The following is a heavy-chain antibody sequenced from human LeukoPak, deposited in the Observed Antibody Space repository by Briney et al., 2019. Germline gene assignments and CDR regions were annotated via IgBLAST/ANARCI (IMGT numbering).Heavy chain of an antibody. J-gene: IGHJ4*02. CDR1: GGSISSYY. Sequence: PSETLSLTCTVSGGSISSYYWSWIRQPPGKGLEWIGYFYYSGSTNYNPSLKSRVTKSVDTSKNQFSLKLSSVTAADTAVYYCSRHAKTYYGSGSYSTNFDYWGQGTLVTVSS. CDR2: FYYSGST. V-gene: IGHV4-59*08. D-gene: IGHD3-10*01. CDR3: SRHAKTYYGSGSYSTNFDY.